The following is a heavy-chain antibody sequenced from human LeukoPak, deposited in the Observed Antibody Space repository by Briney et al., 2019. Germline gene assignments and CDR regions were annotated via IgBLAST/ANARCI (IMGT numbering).Heavy chain of an antibody. CDR1: GFTFSTYW. Sequence: GGSLRLSCAASGFTFSTYWMNWVRQAPGKGLEWVANIKQDGSAKYYVDSVKGRFTISRDNAKSSLYLQMSSLRADDTGVYYCAGGSGWMTDQWSQGTLVTVSS. CDR2: IKQDGSAK. V-gene: IGHV3-7*01. J-gene: IGHJ4*02. CDR3: AGGSGWMTDQ. D-gene: IGHD6-19*01.